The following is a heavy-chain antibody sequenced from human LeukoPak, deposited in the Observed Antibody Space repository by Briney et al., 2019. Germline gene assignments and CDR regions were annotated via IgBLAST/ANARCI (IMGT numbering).Heavy chain of an antibody. CDR1: GFTFSSYG. V-gene: IGHV3-30*03. D-gene: IGHD2-2*01. Sequence: GGSRRLSFAASGFTFSSYGMHWVRQAPGKGPAWVAVISYDGSNKYYADSVKGRFTISRDNSKNTLYLQMNSLRAEDTAFFFQAEDGIRYCSSTSCYYFDYWGQGTLVTVSS. CDR2: ISYDGSNK. J-gene: IGHJ4*02. CDR3: AEDGIRYCSSTSCYYFDY.